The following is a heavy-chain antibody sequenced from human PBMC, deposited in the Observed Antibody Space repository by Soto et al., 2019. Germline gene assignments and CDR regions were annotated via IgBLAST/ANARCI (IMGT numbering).Heavy chain of an antibody. Sequence: PGGSLRLSCAASGFTFSSYWMSWVRQAPGKGLEWVAVISYDGSNKYYADSVKGRFTISRDNSKNTLYLQMNSLRAEDTAVYYCAKGPVLERRTVGDYYYGMDVWGQGTTVTVSS. D-gene: IGHD1-1*01. J-gene: IGHJ6*02. CDR3: AKGPVLERRTVGDYYYGMDV. CDR2: ISYDGSNK. CDR1: GFTFSSYW. V-gene: IGHV3-30*18.